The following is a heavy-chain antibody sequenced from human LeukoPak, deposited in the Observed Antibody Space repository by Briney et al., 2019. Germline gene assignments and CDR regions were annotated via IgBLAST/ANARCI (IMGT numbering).Heavy chain of an antibody. Sequence: GRSLRLSCAASGFTFSSYAMHWVRQAPGKGLERVAVISYDGSNKYYADSVKGRFTISRDNSKNTLYLQMNSLRAEDTAVYYCAKDGGSYPDYWGQGTLVTVSS. V-gene: IGHV3-30*04. CDR1: GFTFSSYA. CDR3: AKDGGSYPDY. CDR2: ISYDGSNK. J-gene: IGHJ4*02. D-gene: IGHD1-26*01.